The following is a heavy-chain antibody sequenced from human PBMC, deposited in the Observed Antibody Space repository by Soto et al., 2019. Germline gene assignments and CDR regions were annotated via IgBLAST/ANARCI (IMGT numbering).Heavy chain of an antibody. CDR1: GFTVSNNY. V-gene: IGHV3-53*01. D-gene: IGHD3-22*01. J-gene: IGHJ4*02. Sequence: GGSLRLSCAVSGFTVSNNYMSWVRQAPGKGLEGVSVIYSGGYTAYGDSVKGRFTISRDNSKNTLYLQMNSLRADDMAVYYCVRATYFSDSSGYTRCLDYWGQGTLVTVSS. CDR2: IYSGGYT. CDR3: VRATYFSDSSGYTRCLDY.